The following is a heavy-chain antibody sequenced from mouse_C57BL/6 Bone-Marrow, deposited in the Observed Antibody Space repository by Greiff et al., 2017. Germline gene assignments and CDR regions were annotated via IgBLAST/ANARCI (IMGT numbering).Heavy chain of an antibody. Sequence: EVQGVESEGGLVQPGSSMKLSCTASGFTFSDYYMAWVRQVPEKGLEWVANINYEGSSTYYLEPLKSRFIMSTDNATNIIYLQMSSLKSEDTATYYCARVSMLVTSYYLYYDGRGTTLTVTS. V-gene: IGHV5-16*01. CDR3: ARVSMLVTSYYLYY. J-gene: IGHJ2*01. CDR2: INYEGSST. D-gene: IGHD2-3*01. CDR1: GFTFSDYY.